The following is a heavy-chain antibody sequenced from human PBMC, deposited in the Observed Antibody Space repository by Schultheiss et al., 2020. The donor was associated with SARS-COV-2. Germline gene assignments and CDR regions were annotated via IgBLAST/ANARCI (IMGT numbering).Heavy chain of an antibody. V-gene: IGHV1-69*05. Sequence: SVKVSCKASGGTFSSYAISWVRQAPGQGLEWMGGIIPIFGTANYAQKFQGRVTMTRDTSISTAYMELSRLRSDDTAVYYCASDSVYYYYGMDVWGQGTTVTVSS. J-gene: IGHJ6*02. CDR1: GGTFSSYA. CDR3: ASDSVYYYYGMDV. CDR2: IIPIFGTA.